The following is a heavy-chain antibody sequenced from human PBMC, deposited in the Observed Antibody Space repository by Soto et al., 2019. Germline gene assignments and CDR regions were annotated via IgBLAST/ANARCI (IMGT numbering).Heavy chain of an antibody. CDR2: ISWNSGNI. J-gene: IGHJ4*02. V-gene: IGHV3-9*01. Sequence: EVPLEESGGALVQPGRSLRLSCAASGFTFDDYAMYWVRQVLGKGLEWVSSISWNSGNIGYADSVKGRFTTSRDNAENSLYLQMNSLRPEDTALYYCVRSKGGYSYGTPFDYWAREPWSPSPQ. D-gene: IGHD5-18*01. CDR3: VRSKGGYSYGTPFDY. CDR1: GFTFDDYA.